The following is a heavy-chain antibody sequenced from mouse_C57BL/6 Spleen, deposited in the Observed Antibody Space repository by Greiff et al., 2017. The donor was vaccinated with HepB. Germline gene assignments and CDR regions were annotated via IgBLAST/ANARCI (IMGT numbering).Heavy chain of an antibody. J-gene: IGHJ3*01. CDR2: IDPNSGGT. Sequence: QVQLQQPGAELVKPGASVKLSCKASGYTFTSYWIHWVKQRPGRGLEWIGRIDPNSGGTKYNEKFKSKATLTVDKPSSTAYMQLSSLTSEDSAVYYCARQTAQATRAWFAYWGQGTLVTVSA. CDR3: ARQTAQATRAWFAY. D-gene: IGHD3-2*02. CDR1: GYTFTSYW. V-gene: IGHV1-72*01.